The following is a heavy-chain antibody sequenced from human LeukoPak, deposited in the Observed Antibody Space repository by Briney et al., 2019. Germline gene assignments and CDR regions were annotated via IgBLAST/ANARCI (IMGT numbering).Heavy chain of an antibody. CDR3: ARDELWFGEGYYYYYMDV. CDR1: GYTFTGYY. J-gene: IGHJ6*03. Sequence: ASVKLSCTASGYTFTGYYMHWVRQSPGQGLEWMGWFNPNSGGRNYAQKRQGRVPMTTDTSTSTAYMELRSLRSDDTAVYYCARDELWFGEGYYYYYMDVWGKGTTVTISS. CDR2: FNPNSGGR. V-gene: IGHV1-2*02. D-gene: IGHD3-10*01.